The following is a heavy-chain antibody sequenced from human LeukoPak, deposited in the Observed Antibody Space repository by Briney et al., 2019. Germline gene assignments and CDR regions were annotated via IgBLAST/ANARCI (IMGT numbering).Heavy chain of an antibody. CDR3: ARGPTYDTIDY. J-gene: IGHJ4*02. CDR1: GGSFSGYY. D-gene: IGHD3-9*01. Sequence: SETLSLTCTVSGGSFSGYYWSWIRQPPGKGLEWIGEINHSGSTNYNPSLKSRVTISVDTSKNQFSLKLSSVTAADTAAYYCARGPTYDTIDYWGQGTLVTVSS. CDR2: INHSGST. V-gene: IGHV4-34*01.